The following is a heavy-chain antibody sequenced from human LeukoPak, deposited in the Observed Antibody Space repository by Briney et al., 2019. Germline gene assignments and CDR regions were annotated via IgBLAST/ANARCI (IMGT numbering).Heavy chain of an antibody. CDR1: GFPFSSYA. Sequence: GGSLRLSCVVSGFPFSSYAMSWVRQAPGKGLEWVSGISGSSDDTYYAASVKGRFTVSRDTSKNTLYLQMNSLRAEDTAVYYCAKDPLNTVMVSPTFDYWGQGTLVTVSS. D-gene: IGHD5-18*01. CDR3: AKDPLNTVMVSPTFDY. J-gene: IGHJ4*02. V-gene: IGHV3-23*01. CDR2: ISGSSDDT.